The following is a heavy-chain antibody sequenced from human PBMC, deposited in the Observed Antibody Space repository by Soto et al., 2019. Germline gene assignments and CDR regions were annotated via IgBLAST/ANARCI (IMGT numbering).Heavy chain of an antibody. CDR1: GGSISSYH. Sequence: PSETLSLTCTVSGGSISSYHWSWIRQPPGKGLEWIGYIYYSGSTNYNPSLKSRVTISVDTSKSQFSLKLSSVTAADTAVYYCAKDSGYNYGYFRWFDPWGQGTLVTVSS. D-gene: IGHD5-18*01. CDR2: IYYSGST. CDR3: AKDSGYNYGYFRWFDP. V-gene: IGHV4-59*01. J-gene: IGHJ5*02.